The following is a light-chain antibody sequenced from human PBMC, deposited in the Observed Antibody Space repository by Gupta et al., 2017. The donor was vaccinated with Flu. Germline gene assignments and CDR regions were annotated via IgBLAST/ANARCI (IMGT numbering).Light chain of an antibody. Sequence: ATLSVSPGERATLSCRASQSVNSSLAWYQQKPGQAPRLLIYDASTRDTGIPARFSGSGYGTEFTLTISSRQSEDFAVYHCQQDDDWPPGTFGQGTKVEIK. CDR2: DAS. V-gene: IGKV3-15*01. J-gene: IGKJ2*01. CDR3: QQDDDWPPGT. CDR1: QSVNSS.